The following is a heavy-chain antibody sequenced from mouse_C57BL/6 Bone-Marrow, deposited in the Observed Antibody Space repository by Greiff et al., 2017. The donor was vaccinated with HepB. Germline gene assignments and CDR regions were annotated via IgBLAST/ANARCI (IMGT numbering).Heavy chain of an antibody. CDR1: GYTFTEYT. Sequence: VQLQQSGAELVKPGASVKLSCKASGYTFTEYTIHWVKQRSGQGLEWIGWFYPGSGSIKYNEKFKDKATLTADKSSSTGYMELSRLTSEDSAVYFCARHEDPLYGNYGYFDVWGTGTTVTVSS. J-gene: IGHJ1*03. CDR2: FYPGSGSI. CDR3: ARHEDPLYGNYGYFDV. V-gene: IGHV1-62-2*01. D-gene: IGHD2-1*01.